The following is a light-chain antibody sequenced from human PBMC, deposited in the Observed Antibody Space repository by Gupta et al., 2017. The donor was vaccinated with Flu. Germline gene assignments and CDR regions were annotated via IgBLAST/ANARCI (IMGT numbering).Light chain of an antibody. CDR1: SSDVGGYNY. CDR3: SSYTSSSTNV. V-gene: IGLV2-14*01. J-gene: IGLJ1*01. CDR2: EVS. Sequence: QSPLTQPAPVSGSLGQTITISCTGTSSDVGGYNYVSWYQQHPGKASKLMIYEVSNRPSGVSNRFSGSKSGNTASLTISGLQAEDEADYYCSSYTSSSTNVFGTGTKVTVL.